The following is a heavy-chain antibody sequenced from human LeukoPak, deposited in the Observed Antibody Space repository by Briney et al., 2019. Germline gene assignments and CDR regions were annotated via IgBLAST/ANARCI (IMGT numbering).Heavy chain of an antibody. CDR2: ISYDGSDK. D-gene: IGHD3-10*01. CDR3: ARSDRGVVSYYFYMDV. V-gene: IGHV3-30*03. CDR1: GFTFSSYG. Sequence: GGSLRLSCAASGFTFSSYGMHWVRQAPGKGLEWVSVISYDGSDKYYADSVKGRFTISRDNAKNSLYLQMNRLTAEDTAVYYCARSDRGVVSYYFYMDVWGKGTTVRVSS. J-gene: IGHJ6*03.